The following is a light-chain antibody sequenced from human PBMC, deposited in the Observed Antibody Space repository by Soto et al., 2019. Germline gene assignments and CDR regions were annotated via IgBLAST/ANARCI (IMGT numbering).Light chain of an antibody. CDR1: SSDVGGYNY. CDR3: SSYGGTNSLKV. V-gene: IGLV2-8*01. CDR2: EVS. Sequence: QSALTQPPSASGSPGQSVTISCTGTSSDVGGYNYVSWYQQHPGKAPKVMMYEVSKRPSGVPDRFSGSKSGNTASLTVSGRQAEDEADYYCSSYGGTNSLKVFGGGTKVTVL. J-gene: IGLJ2*01.